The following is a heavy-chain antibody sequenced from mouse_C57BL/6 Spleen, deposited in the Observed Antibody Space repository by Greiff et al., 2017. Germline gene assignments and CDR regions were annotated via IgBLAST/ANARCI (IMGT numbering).Heavy chain of an antibody. J-gene: IGHJ4*01. V-gene: IGHV1-26*01. CDR2: INPNNGGT. CDR1: GYTFTDYY. D-gene: IGHD2-2*01. CDR3: ANGVTNAMDY. Sequence: EVQLQQSGPELVKPGASVKISCKASGYTFTDYYMNWVKQSHGKSLERIGDINPNNGGTSYNQKFKGKATLTVDKSSSTAYMELRSLTSEDSAVYYCANGVTNAMDYWGQGTSVTVSS.